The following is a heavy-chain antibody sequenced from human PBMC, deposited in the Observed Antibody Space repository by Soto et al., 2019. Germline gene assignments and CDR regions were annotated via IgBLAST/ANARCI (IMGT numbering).Heavy chain of an antibody. CDR1: GDTFTNFG. V-gene: IGHV1-18*01. CDR2: IASYNTTR. Sequence: ASVKVSCETSGDTFTNFGLSWVRQAPGQGLERMGWIASYNTTRNYAQKFQGRVTLATYTSTSTAYMGLKSLGYDDTAVYYCARVLRGVVNWFDPWGQGTLVTVSS. J-gene: IGHJ5*02. D-gene: IGHD3-10*01. CDR3: ARVLRGVVNWFDP.